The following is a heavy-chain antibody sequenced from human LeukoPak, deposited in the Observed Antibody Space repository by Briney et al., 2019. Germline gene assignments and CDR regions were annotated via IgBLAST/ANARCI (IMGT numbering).Heavy chain of an antibody. CDR3: AKDYGYVVGATDV. D-gene: IGHD1-26*01. CDR1: GFTFTSYA. Sequence: GGSLRLSCVASGFTFTSYAMTWVRQAPGKGLEWVAVISGSGGSTYYADSVKGRFTISRDNSKNTLYLQMNSLRAEETAVYYCAKDYGYVVGATDVWGQGTMVTVSS. J-gene: IGHJ3*01. CDR2: ISGSGGST. V-gene: IGHV3-23*01.